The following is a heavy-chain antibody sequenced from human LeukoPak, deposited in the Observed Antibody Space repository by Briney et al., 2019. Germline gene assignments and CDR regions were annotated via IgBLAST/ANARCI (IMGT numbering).Heavy chain of an antibody. CDR2: LSYSGGT. D-gene: IGHD1-26*01. Sequence: SETLSLTCTVSGDSIRSNYWSWIRQPPGKGLEWIGHLSYSGGTNYNPSLKSRVTMSVDTSNNRFSLKLSSVTAADTAIYYCARGYSDASGRPDYWGQGTLVTVCS. CDR1: GDSIRSNY. J-gene: IGHJ4*02. V-gene: IGHV4-59*08. CDR3: ARGYSDASGRPDY.